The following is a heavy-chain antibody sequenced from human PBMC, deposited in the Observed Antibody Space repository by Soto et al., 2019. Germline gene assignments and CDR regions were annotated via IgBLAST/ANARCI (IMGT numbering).Heavy chain of an antibody. CDR1: GGSISSGDYY. CDR2: IYYSGST. V-gene: IGHV4-30-4*01. CDR3: ARGADDLGYYGMDD. Sequence: QVQLQESGPGLVKPSQTLSLTCTVSGGSISSGDYYWSWIRQPPGKGLEWIGYIYYSGSTNYNPSLKSRVTISVDTSKNQVSLELSSVTAADTAVYYCARGADDLGYYGMDDWGQGTTVTVSS. J-gene: IGHJ6*02. D-gene: IGHD3-16*01.